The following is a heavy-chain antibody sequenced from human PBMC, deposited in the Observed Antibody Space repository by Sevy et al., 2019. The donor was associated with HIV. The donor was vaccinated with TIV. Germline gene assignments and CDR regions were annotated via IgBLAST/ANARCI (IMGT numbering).Heavy chain of an antibody. CDR1: GFTFNTYS. D-gene: IGHD3-10*01. CDR2: IGTAAGVT. J-gene: IGHJ3*02. CDR3: SGYYGSGSPRGNAFDI. Sequence: GGSLRLSCAASGFTFNTYSLIWVRQTPGKGLEWLSFIGTAAGVTYYADSVKGRFTISRDNAKNSLYLQMNSLRAEDTAVYYCSGYYGSGSPRGNAFDIWGQGTMVTVSS. V-gene: IGHV3-48*01.